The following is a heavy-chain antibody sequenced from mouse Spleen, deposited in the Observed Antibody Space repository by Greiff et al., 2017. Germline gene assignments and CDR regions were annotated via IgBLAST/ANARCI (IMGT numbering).Heavy chain of an antibody. CDR3: ARQRLYSNSWYFDV. V-gene: IGHV5-15*04. D-gene: IGHD2-5*01. CDR1: GFTFSDYG. J-gene: IGHJ1*01. Sequence: EVMLVESGGGLVKPGGSLKLSCAASGFTFSDYGMAWVRQAPGKGPEWVAFISNLAYSIYYADTVTGRFTISRENAKNTLYLEMSSLRSEDTAMYYCARQRLYSNSWYFDVWGAGTTVTVSS. CDR2: ISNLAYSI.